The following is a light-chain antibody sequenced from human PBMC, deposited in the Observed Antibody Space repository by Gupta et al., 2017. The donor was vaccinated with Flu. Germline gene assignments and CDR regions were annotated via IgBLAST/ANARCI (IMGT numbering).Light chain of an antibody. J-gene: IGLJ1*01. V-gene: IGLV2-11*01. Sequence: QSALTQPRSLSGPPGQSVTISCAATSSDVGGYNYVSWYQQHPGKAPKLMIYDVSKRPSGVPDRFSGSKSGNTASLTISGLQAEDEADYYCCSYAGSYTFVFGTGTKVTVL. CDR2: DVS. CDR1: SSDVGGYNY. CDR3: CSYAGSYTFV.